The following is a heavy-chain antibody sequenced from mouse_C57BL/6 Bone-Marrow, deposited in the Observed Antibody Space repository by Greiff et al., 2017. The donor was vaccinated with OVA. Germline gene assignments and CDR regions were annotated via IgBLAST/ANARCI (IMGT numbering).Heavy chain of an antibody. CDR1: GYTFTDYY. CDR3: ARSGTTGAY. V-gene: IGHV1-19*01. J-gene: IGHJ3*01. CDR2: INPYNGGT. D-gene: IGHD1-1*01. Sequence: DVQLVESGPVLVKPGASVKMSCKASGYTFTDYYMNWVKQSHGKSLEWIGVINPYNGGTSYNQKFKGKATLTVDKSSSTAYMELNSLTSEDSAVYYCARSGTTGAYWGQGTLVTVSA.